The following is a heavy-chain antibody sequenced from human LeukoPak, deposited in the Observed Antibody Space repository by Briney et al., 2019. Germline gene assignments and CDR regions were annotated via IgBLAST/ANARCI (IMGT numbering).Heavy chain of an antibody. V-gene: IGHV4-39*07. CDR1: GDSISSSSYY. D-gene: IGHD4-17*01. J-gene: IGHJ6*03. CDR2: IYHSGST. Sequence: SETLSLTCTVSGDSISSSSYYWGWIRQPPGKGLEWIGSIYHSGSTYYNPSLKSRVTISVDTSKNQFSLKLSSVTAADTAVYYCARFGWDGDYGRRYYYYMDVWGKGTTVTVSS. CDR3: ARFGWDGDYGRRYYYYMDV.